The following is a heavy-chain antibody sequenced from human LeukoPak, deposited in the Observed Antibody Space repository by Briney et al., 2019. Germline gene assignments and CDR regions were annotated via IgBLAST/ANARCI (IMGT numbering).Heavy chain of an antibody. V-gene: IGHV3-15*01. J-gene: IGHJ4*02. Sequence: GGSLRLSCAASGFTFSNAWMSWVRQAPGKGLEWVGRIKSKTDGGTTDYAGPVKGRFTISRDDSKNTLYLQMNSLITEDTAVYYCTTLYCSSTSCSGWWGQGTLVTVSS. D-gene: IGHD2-2*01. CDR2: IKSKTDGGTT. CDR3: TTLYCSSTSCSGW. CDR1: GFTFSNAW.